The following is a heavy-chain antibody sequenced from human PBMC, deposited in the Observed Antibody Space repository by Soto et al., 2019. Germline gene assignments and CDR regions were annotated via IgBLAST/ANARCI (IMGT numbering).Heavy chain of an antibody. J-gene: IGHJ4*02. CDR1: GFTFDDYA. CDR3: AKAMGPDWLARLDC. Sequence: VQLVESGGGVVQPGTSLRLSCVASGFTFDDYAMHWVRQAPGEGLEWVSGISWNSGAIGYADSVKGRFTVLRDNAKSTLYLQMNSLRTEDTALYYCAKAMGPDWLARLDCWGQGTLVTVSS. V-gene: IGHV3-9*01. CDR2: ISWNSGAI. D-gene: IGHD3-9*01.